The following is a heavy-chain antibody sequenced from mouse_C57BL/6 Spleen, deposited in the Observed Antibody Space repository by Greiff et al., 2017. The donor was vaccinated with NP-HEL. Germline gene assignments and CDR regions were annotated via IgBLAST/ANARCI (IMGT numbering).Heavy chain of an antibody. CDR1: GYAFSSSW. J-gene: IGHJ2*01. D-gene: IGHD2-4*01. CDR2: IYPGDGDT. CDR3: ARNIYYDSFDY. V-gene: IGHV1-82*01. Sequence: QVQLKQSGPELVKPGASVKISCKASGYAFSSSWMNWVKQRPGKGLEWIGRIYPGDGDTNYNGKFKGKATLTADKSSSTAYMQLSSLTSEDSAVYFCARNIYYDSFDYWGQGTTLTVSS.